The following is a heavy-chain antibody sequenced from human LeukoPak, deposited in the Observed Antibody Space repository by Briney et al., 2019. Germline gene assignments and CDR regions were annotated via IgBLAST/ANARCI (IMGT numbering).Heavy chain of an antibody. D-gene: IGHD5-24*01. V-gene: IGHV3-7*03. CDR3: AKEGRSLQSY. J-gene: IGHJ4*02. Sequence: GGSLRLSCAASGFMFSSNWMSWVRLAPGKGLEWVANIKDDGTETYYVDSVKGRLTVSGDNAKNSLYLQMNSLRVEDTAVYYCAKEGRSLQSYWGQGTLVTVSS. CDR1: GFMFSSNW. CDR2: IKDDGTET.